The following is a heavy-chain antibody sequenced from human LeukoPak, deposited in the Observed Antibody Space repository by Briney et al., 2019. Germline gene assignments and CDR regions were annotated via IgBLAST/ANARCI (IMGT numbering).Heavy chain of an antibody. Sequence: ASVTVSFKSSLGTFISYAISWVRQAPGQGLEWMGRIIPIFGTANYAQKFQGRVTITADKSTSTAYMELSSLRSEDTAVYYCARALGMATINAFDIWGQGTMVTVSS. D-gene: IGHD5-24*01. CDR1: LGTFISYA. V-gene: IGHV1-69*06. J-gene: IGHJ3*02. CDR2: IIPIFGTA. CDR3: ARALGMATINAFDI.